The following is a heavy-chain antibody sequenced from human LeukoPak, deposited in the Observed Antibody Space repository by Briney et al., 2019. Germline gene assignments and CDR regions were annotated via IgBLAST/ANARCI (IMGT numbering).Heavy chain of an antibody. CDR1: GGSISSSSYY. V-gene: IGHV4-39*01. CDR2: TYYSGST. J-gene: IGHJ4*02. Sequence: SETLSLTGTVSGGSISSSSYYWGWIRQPPGKGLEWIGSTYYSGSTYYNPSLKSRVTISVYTSKNQFSLKLSSVTAADTAVYYCARLPANDILTGYYDYWGQGTLVTVSS. D-gene: IGHD3-9*01. CDR3: ARLPANDILTGYYDY.